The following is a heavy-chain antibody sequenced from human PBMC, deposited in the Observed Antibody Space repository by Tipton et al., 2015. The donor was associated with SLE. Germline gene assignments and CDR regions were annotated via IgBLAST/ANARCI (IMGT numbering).Heavy chain of an antibody. CDR2: VYGSGRA. CDR3: ARGDVD. D-gene: IGHD5-24*01. CDR1: GDSFTSYY. V-gene: IGHV4-4*07. Sequence: TLSLTCSVSGDSFTSYYWCWFRQSTGRGLEWIGRVYGSGRANYNPALISRVSMSVDISKNQFFLTLRSVTAADTAVYFCARGDVDWGQGTLVTVSS. J-gene: IGHJ4*02.